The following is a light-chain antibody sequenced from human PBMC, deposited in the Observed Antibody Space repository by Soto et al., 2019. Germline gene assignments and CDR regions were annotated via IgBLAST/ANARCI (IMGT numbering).Light chain of an antibody. J-gene: IGLJ2*01. CDR3: AAWDDSLNGPA. V-gene: IGLV1-44*01. CDR1: YSNIGIND. CDR2: DTS. Sequence: QLVLTQPPSASGTPGQRVTVSCSGTYSNIGINDVHWYRQLSGTAPQILIYDTSQRATGVPDRFSGARSGTSASLVISGLQTEEEADYHCAAWDDSLNGPAFGGGTKLTVL.